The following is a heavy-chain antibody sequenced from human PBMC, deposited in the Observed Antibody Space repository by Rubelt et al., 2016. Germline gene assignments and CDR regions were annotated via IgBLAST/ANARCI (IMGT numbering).Heavy chain of an antibody. Sequence: NYAQKLQGRVTMTRDTSISTAYMELSRLRSDDTAVYYCARDFEAAAGNWFDPWGQGTLVTVSS. D-gene: IGHD6-13*01. V-gene: IGHV1-2*02. CDR3: ARDFEAAAGNWFDP. J-gene: IGHJ5*02.